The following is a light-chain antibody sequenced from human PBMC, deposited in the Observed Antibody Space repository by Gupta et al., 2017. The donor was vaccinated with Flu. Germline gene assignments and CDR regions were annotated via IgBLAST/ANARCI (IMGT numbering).Light chain of an antibody. CDR3: QNFYTKSDLPT. V-gene: IGKV1-27*01. CDR2: ATS. CDR1: QGISDN. Sequence: DIQMTQSPSSLSASVGDRVTITCRASQGISDNLAWYQQKPGKVPKLLIYATSTLQSGVPLRFGGSGSGTEFTLTISSLQPEDVATYYCQNFYTKSDLPTFGGGTKVEIK. J-gene: IGKJ4*01.